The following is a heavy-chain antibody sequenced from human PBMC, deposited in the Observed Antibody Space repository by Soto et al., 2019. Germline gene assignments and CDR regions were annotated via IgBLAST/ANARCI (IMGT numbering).Heavy chain of an antibody. J-gene: IGHJ5*02. V-gene: IGHV1-8*01. CDR1: GYTLTSYD. CDR2: MNPNSGNT. CDR3: ARGIKYGAYSRWFDP. Sequence: ASVKVSCKASGYTLTSYDINWVRQATGQGLEYLGWMNPNSGNTGYVQKFQGRVTMTRDTSISTAYMELSSLRSEDSAVYFCARGIKYGAYSRWFDPWGQGTLVTVSS. D-gene: IGHD4-17*01.